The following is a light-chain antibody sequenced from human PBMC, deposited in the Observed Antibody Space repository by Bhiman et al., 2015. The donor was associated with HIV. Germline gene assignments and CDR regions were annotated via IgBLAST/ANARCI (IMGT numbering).Light chain of an antibody. V-gene: IGLV2-14*03. CDR3: SSYTSSNTYV. J-gene: IGLJ1*01. CDR1: SSDVDGSSY. Sequence: QSALTQPPSASGSPGQSVTISCTGTSSDVDGSSYVSWYQHHPGKAPKLMIYDVSYRPSGVSNRFSGSKSGNTASLTISGLQTEDEADYYCSSYTSSNTYVFGTGTKVTVL. CDR2: DVS.